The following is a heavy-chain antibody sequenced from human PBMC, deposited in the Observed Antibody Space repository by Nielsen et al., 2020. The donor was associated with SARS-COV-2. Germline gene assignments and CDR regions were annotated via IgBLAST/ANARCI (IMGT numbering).Heavy chain of an antibody. D-gene: IGHD3-10*01. CDR3: ARDGSGSYYGWFDP. CDR1: GFTFSSYA. J-gene: IGHJ5*02. Sequence: GESLKISCAASGFTFSSYAMHWVRQAPGKGLEWVAVISYDGSNKYYADSVKGRFTISRDNSKNTLYLQMNSLRAEDTAVYYCARDGSGSYYGWFDPWGQGTLVTVSS. V-gene: IGHV3-30-3*01. CDR2: ISYDGSNK.